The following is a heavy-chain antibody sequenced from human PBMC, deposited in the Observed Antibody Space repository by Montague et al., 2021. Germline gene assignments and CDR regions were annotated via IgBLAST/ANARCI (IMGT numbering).Heavy chain of an antibody. Sequence: SETLSLTCTVSRSLINSDYYWGWIRQPPGKGLGWMGSVSHGGRTYYNPSLKSRVTISVDTSNNHFSLKLSSVTAADTAMYYCARERDRYYYMDIWGKGTTITV. CDR2: VSHGGRT. V-gene: IGHV4-38-2*02. CDR1: RSLINSDYY. J-gene: IGHJ6*03. CDR3: ARERDRYYYMDI.